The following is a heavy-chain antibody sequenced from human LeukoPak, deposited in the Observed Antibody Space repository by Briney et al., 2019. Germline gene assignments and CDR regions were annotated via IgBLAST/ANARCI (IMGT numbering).Heavy chain of an antibody. CDR2: IIPIFGTA. D-gene: IGHD4-17*01. Sequence: ASVKVSCKASGGTFSSYAISWVRQAPGQGLEWMGGIIPIFGTANYAQKFQGRVTITADESTSTAYMELSSLRSEDTAVYYCARDVDYGDQYYFDYWGQGTLVTVSS. J-gene: IGHJ4*02. V-gene: IGHV1-69*13. CDR1: GGTFSSYA. CDR3: ARDVDYGDQYYFDY.